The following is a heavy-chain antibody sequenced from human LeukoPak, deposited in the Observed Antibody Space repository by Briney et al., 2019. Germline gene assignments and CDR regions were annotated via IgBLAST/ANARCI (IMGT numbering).Heavy chain of an antibody. V-gene: IGHV3-11*06. CDR2: ITNRGTYT. Sequence: GGSLRLSCTASGFTFSDCYMSWIRQAPGKGLEWVSYITNRGTYTNYADSVKGRFTISRDNAKNSLFLQMNNLGAEDTAVYYCAVALSGSSVYYHTMDVWGQGTTVTVSS. D-gene: IGHD3-10*01. CDR3: AVALSGSSVYYHTMDV. CDR1: GFTFSDCY. J-gene: IGHJ6*02.